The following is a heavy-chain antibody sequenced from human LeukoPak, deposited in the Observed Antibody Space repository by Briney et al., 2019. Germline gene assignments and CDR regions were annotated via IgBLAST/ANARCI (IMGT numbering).Heavy chain of an antibody. Sequence: SQTLSLTCACTGDIHPQYIWPSQGPRQSPSRGLEWLGRTYYRSKWYNDYAVSVKSRITISPDTSKNQFSLQLNSVTLEDTAVYYTAREGTANPRGGPYYFDYWGQGTLVTVSS. V-gene: IGHV6-1*01. CDR3: AREGTANPRGGPYYFDY. CDR1: GDIHPQYIWP. J-gene: IGHJ4*02. D-gene: IGHD3-10*01. CDR2: TYYRSKWYN.